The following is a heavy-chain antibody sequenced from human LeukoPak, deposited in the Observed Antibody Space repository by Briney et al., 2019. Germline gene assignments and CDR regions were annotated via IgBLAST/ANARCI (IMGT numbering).Heavy chain of an antibody. CDR1: GGSITSYY. D-gene: IGHD2-21*02. Sequence: PSETLSLTCTVSGGSITSYYRSWIRQSPGKGLEWIGFMYYGGTTNYNPSLKSRVTISLGMSKNQFSLKLSSVTAADTAVYYCARLPMAVTPHVDYWGQGTLVTVSS. V-gene: IGHV4-59*01. CDR2: MYYGGTT. J-gene: IGHJ4*02. CDR3: ARLPMAVTPHVDY.